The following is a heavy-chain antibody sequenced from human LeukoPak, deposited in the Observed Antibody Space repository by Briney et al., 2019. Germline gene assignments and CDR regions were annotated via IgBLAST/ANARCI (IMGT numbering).Heavy chain of an antibody. CDR2: IKQDGSEK. V-gene: IGHV3-7*01. CDR3: ARYWYSSSHRGNVDP. CDR1: GFTFSSYW. Sequence: GGSLRLSCAASGFTFSSYWMSWVRQAPGKGLEWVANIKQDGSEKYYVDSVKGRFTISRDNAKNSLYLQMNSLRAEDTAVYYCARYWYSSSHRGNVDPWGQGALVTVSS. J-gene: IGHJ5*02. D-gene: IGHD6-13*01.